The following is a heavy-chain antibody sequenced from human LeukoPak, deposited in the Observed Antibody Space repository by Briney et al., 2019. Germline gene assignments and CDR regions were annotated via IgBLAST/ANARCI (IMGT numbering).Heavy chain of an antibody. CDR2: IIPIFGTA. J-gene: IGHJ4*02. Sequence: SVKVSCKASGGTFSSYAISWVRQAPGQALEWMGGIIPIFGTANYAQKFQGRVTITADKSTSTAYMELSSLRSEDRAVYYCARVPSHDYGDYLAAYWGQGTLVTVSS. CDR1: GGTFSSYA. V-gene: IGHV1-69*06. CDR3: ARVPSHDYGDYLAAY. D-gene: IGHD4-17*01.